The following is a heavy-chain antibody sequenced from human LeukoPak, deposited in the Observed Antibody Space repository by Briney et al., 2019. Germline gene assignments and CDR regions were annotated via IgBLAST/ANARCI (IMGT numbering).Heavy chain of an antibody. CDR2: ISTYNSNT. CDR3: ARGSAELLVDY. J-gene: IGHJ4*02. V-gene: IGHV1-18*01. D-gene: IGHD1-26*01. CDR1: GYTFTTYG. Sequence: GASVKVSCKASGYTFTTYGINWLRQAPGQGLAWMGWISTYNSNTHYAQKLQGRVTMTTDASTSTAYMELDRLRFDDTAVYYCARGSAELLVDYWGQGTLVTVSS.